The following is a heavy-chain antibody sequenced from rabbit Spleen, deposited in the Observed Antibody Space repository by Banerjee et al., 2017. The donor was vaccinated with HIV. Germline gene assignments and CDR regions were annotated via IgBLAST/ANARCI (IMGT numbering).Heavy chain of an antibody. V-gene: IGHV1S7*01. CDR3: ARHSSGWGADFNL. D-gene: IGHD4-1*01. Sequence: QLVESGGGLVQPGGSLKLSCKASGFDFSTYSMSWVRQAPGKGLEWIGYIVPIFGVTYYANWVNGRFTISSHNAQNTLYLELNSLTVADTATYFCARHSSGWGADFNLWGPGTLVTVS. CDR2: IVPIFGVT. J-gene: IGHJ4*01. CDR1: GFDFSTYS.